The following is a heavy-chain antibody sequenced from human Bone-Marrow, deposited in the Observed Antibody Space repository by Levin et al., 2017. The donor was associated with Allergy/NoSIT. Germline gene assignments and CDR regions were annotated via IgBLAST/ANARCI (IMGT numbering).Heavy chain of an antibody. J-gene: IGHJ4*02. Sequence: SETLSLTCSVSGGSMRTYYWSWIRQPAGKGLEWIGRVYGGGSTKYNPSLKSRVTMSIDKSKNNFSLKMTSVTAADTAVYYCARNNGDYYDSVAYDPPYLDSWGRGTLVTVSS. V-gene: IGHV4-4*07. CDR3: ARNNGDYYDSVAYDPPYLDS. CDR1: GGSMRTYY. D-gene: IGHD3-22*01. CDR2: VYGGGST.